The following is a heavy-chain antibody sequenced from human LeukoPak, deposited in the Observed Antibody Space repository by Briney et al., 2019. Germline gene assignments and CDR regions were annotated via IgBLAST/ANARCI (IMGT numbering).Heavy chain of an antibody. Sequence: SETLSLTCTVSGGSISSYYWSWIRQPPGKGLEWIGYIYYSGSTNYNPSLKSRVTISVDTSKNQFSLKLSSVTAADTAGYYCAGQAVGATYDYWGQGTLVTVSS. V-gene: IGHV4-59*01. CDR3: AGQAVGATYDY. CDR2: IYYSGST. J-gene: IGHJ4*02. D-gene: IGHD1-26*01. CDR1: GGSISSYY.